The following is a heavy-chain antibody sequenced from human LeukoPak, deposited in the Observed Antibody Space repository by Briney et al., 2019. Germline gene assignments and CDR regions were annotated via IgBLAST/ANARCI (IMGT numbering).Heavy chain of an antibody. CDR3: ARTLLAARDYFDY. CDR2: IYYSGST. CDR1: GGSISSYY. J-gene: IGHJ4*02. Sequence: SETLSLTCTVSGGSISSYYWSWIRQPPGKGLEWIGYIYYSGSTNYNPSLKSRVTISVDTSKNQFSLKLSSVTAADTAVYYCARTLLAARDYFDYWGQGTLVTVSS. V-gene: IGHV4-59*12. D-gene: IGHD6-6*01.